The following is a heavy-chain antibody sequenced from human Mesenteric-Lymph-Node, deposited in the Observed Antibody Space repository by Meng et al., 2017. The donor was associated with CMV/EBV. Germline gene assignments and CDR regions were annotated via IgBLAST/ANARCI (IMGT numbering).Heavy chain of an antibody. CDR3: ARDATFASDI. V-gene: IGHV3-7*01. J-gene: IGHJ3*02. Sequence: SCVASGFTLSTYWMAWVRQTPGKGLEWVANIKQDGSEKHHVGSVEGRFSISRYNAKNTLYLQMNSLRVEDTALYYCARDATFASDIWGQGTMVTVSS. D-gene: IGHD3-10*01. CDR1: GFTLSTYW. CDR2: IKQDGSEK.